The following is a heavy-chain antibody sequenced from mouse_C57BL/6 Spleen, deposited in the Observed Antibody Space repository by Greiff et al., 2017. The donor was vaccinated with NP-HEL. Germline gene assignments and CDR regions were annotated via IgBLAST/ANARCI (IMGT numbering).Heavy chain of an antibody. CDR3: ARLGDGYYWWFAY. CDR2: IYPGSGNT. D-gene: IGHD2-3*01. J-gene: IGHJ3*01. CDR1: GYTFTDYY. Sequence: QVQLQQSGAELVRPGASVKLSCKASGYTFTDYYINWVKQRPGQGLEWIARIYPGSGNTYYNEKFKGKATLTAEKSSSTAYMQLSSLTSEDSAVYFCARLGDGYYWWFAYWGQGTLVTVSA. V-gene: IGHV1-76*01.